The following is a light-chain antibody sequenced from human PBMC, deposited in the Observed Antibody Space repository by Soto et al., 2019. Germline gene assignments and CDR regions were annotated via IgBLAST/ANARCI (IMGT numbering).Light chain of an antibody. CDR2: NND. Sequence: QAVVTQPPSVSGAPGQRVTISCTGTSSNIGAGYAVHWYQQLPGTAPKLLIYNNDNRPSGVPDRISASNSGTSASLAITGLQAEDEAHYYCQSYDDGLSGSVFGGGTQLTVL. CDR1: SSNIGAGYA. J-gene: IGLJ2*01. CDR3: QSYDDGLSGSV. V-gene: IGLV1-40*01.